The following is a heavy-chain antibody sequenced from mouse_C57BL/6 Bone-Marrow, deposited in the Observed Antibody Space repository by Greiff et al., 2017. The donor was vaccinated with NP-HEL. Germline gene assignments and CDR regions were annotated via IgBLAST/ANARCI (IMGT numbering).Heavy chain of an antibody. CDR3: ARKTHYGYDDPFYAMDY. J-gene: IGHJ4*01. CDR1: GFSLTSYG. Sequence: QVQLKESGPGLVQPSQSLSITCPVSGFSLTSYGVHWVRQSPGTGLEWLGVIWSGGSTDYNAAFISRLSISKDNSKSQVFFKMNRLQADDTAIYYCARKTHYGYDDPFYAMDYWGQGTSVTVSS. D-gene: IGHD2-2*01. V-gene: IGHV2-2*01. CDR2: IWSGGST.